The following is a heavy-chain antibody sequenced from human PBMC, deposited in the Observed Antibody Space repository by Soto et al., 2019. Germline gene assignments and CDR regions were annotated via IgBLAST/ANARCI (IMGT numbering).Heavy chain of an antibody. CDR1: GGSISSGGYY. CDR3: ARWGVTMVWGVTEF. V-gene: IGHV4-61*08. D-gene: IGHD3-10*01. CDR2: IYYSGST. J-gene: IGHJ4*02. Sequence: SETLSLTCTVSGGSISSGGYYWSVIRQHPRKGLEWIGYIYYSGSTNYNPSLKSRVTISVDTSKNQFSLKLSSVTAADTAVYYCARWGVTMVWGVTEFWGQGTLVTDSS.